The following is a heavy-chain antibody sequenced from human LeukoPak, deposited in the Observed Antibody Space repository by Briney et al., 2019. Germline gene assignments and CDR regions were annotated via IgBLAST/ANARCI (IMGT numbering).Heavy chain of an antibody. D-gene: IGHD4-23*01. CDR2: ICSTGCTI. J-gene: IGHJ4*02. V-gene: IGHV3-48*03. Sequence: GGSLRLSCAASGCTFTNFEMNWVRQAPGKGLEWVSYICSTGCTIYYADSVKGRFTISRDNAKNSLYLQMNSLRGEDTAVYYCARVRDYDGYYFDLWGQGTLLTVSS. CDR1: GCTFTNFE. CDR3: ARVRDYDGYYFDL.